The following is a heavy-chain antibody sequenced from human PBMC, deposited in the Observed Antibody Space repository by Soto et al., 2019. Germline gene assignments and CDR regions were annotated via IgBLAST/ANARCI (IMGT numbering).Heavy chain of an antibody. V-gene: IGHV3-30-3*01. CDR2: ISYDGSNK. Sequence: QVRLVESGGGVVQPGRSLRLSCAASGFTLSSYPMHWVRQAPGKGLEWVAVISYDGSNKYYADSVKGRFTISRDNSKNTLYLQMNSLRAEDTAVYSCARAFGLRRQQLGGFDYWGQGTLVTVSS. J-gene: IGHJ4*02. CDR1: GFTLSSYP. CDR3: ARAFGLRRQQLGGFDY. D-gene: IGHD6-13*01.